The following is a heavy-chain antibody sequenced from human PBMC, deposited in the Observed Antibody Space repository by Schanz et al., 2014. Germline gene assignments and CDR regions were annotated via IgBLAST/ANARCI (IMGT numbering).Heavy chain of an antibody. CDR2: ISSSGSYI. V-gene: IGHV3-21*01. CDR1: GFTLSSYA. Sequence: VQLVESGGGVVQPGRSLRLSCAAYGFTLSSYAMHWVRQAPGKGLEWVSSISSSGSYIHYADSVKGRFTISRDNAKNTLYLQMNSLRTEDTAVYYCASPSGYSDYGTYFDFWGQGTLVTVSS. CDR3: ASPSGYSDYGTYFDF. D-gene: IGHD5-12*01. J-gene: IGHJ4*02.